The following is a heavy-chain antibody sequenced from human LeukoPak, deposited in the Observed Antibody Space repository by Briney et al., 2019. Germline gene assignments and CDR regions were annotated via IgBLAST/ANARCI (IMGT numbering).Heavy chain of an antibody. CDR2: ISSSSSTI. V-gene: IGHV3-48*01. CDR3: AGSYDSGSFAY. J-gene: IGHJ4*02. Sequence: GGSLRLSCAASGFTFSSYTMNWVRQAPGKGLEWVSYISSSSSTIYYADSVKGRFTISRDNAKNSLYLQMNSLRAEDTAVYYCAGSYDSGSFAYWGQGTLVTASS. D-gene: IGHD3-10*01. CDR1: GFTFSSYT.